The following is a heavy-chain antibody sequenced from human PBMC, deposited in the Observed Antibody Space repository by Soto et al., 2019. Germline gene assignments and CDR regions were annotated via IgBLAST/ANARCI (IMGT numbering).Heavy chain of an antibody. CDR1: GGTFSSYA. CDR3: ARAVSIAPRDYFDD. J-gene: IGHJ4*02. V-gene: IGHV1-69*13. D-gene: IGHD6-6*01. CDR2: IIPIFGTA. Sequence: GASVTVSCKASGGTFSSYAISWVRQAPGQGLEWMGGIIPIFGTANYAQKFQGRVTITADESTSTAYMELSSLRSEDTAVYYCARAVSIAPRDYFDDWGQGTLVTVFS.